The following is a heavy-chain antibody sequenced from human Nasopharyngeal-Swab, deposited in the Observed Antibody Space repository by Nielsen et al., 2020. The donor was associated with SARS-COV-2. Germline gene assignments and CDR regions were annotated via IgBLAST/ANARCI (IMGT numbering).Heavy chain of an antibody. D-gene: IGHD2-15*01. V-gene: IGHV3-66*01. CDR2: IFAGGDT. CDR3: ARAVSYCSGDRCPFDP. J-gene: IGHJ5*02. CDR1: GFSGSSNQ. Sequence: ESLKISCAASGFSGSSNQMTWVRQAPGRGLEWVSLIFAGGDTYYADFVKGRFTVSRDNSKNTVFLQLTHLRAEDTAVYFCARAVSYCSGDRCPFDPWGQGTQVTVSS.